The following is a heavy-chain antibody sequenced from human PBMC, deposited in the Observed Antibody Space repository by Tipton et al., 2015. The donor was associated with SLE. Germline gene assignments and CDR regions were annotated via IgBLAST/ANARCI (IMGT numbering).Heavy chain of an antibody. D-gene: IGHD6-6*01. J-gene: IGHJ4*02. CDR3: ARDGAARGDFDY. CDR2: INHSGST. Sequence: LRLSCAVYGGSFSGYYWSWIRQPPGKGLEWIGEINHSGSTNYNPSLKSRVTISVDTSKNQFSLKLSSVTAADTAVYYCARDGAARGDFDYWGQGTLVTVSS. V-gene: IGHV4-34*01. CDR1: GGSFSGYY.